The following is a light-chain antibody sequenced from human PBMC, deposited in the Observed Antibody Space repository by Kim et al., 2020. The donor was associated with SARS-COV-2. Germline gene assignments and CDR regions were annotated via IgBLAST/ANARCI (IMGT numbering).Light chain of an antibody. Sequence: ELTQDPAVSVALGQTVRITCQGDSLRSYYASWYQQKPGQAPVLVIYGKNNRPSGIPDRFSGSSSGNTASLTITGAQAEDEADYYCNSRDSSGNHLRVFGGGTQLTVL. V-gene: IGLV3-19*01. CDR1: SLRSYY. CDR3: NSRDSSGNHLRV. CDR2: GKN. J-gene: IGLJ3*02.